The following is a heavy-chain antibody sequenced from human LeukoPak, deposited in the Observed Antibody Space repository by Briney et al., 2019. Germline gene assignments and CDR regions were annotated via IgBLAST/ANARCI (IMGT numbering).Heavy chain of an antibody. Sequence: PGGSLRLSCAASGFTFSSYAMSWVRQAPGKGLEWVSAISGSGGSTYYADSVKGRFTISRDNSNNTLYLQMNSLRAEDTAVYYCAAYYYDSSGHHFDYWGQGTLVTVSS. D-gene: IGHD3-22*01. CDR1: GFTFSSYA. V-gene: IGHV3-23*01. CDR3: AAYYYDSSGHHFDY. J-gene: IGHJ4*02. CDR2: ISGSGGST.